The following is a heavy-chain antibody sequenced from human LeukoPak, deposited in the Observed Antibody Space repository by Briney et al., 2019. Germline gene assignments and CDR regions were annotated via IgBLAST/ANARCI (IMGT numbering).Heavy chain of an antibody. CDR3: ARHPRVPYSSSWYYLDY. CDR2: ISSSGST. D-gene: IGHD6-13*01. V-gene: IGHV4-61*02. Sequence: SETLSLTCTVSGDSISSGDYYWSWIRQPAGKGLEWIGRISSSGSTNYNPSLKSRVTISVDTSKNQFSLKLSSVTAADTAVYYCARHPRVPYSSSWYYLDYWGQGTLVTVSS. J-gene: IGHJ4*02. CDR1: GDSISSGDYY.